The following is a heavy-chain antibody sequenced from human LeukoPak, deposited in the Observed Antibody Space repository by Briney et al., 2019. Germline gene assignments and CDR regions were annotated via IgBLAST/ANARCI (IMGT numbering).Heavy chain of an antibody. CDR3: ARSRGGSYYGFDY. V-gene: IGHV4-59*01. D-gene: IGHD3-22*01. CDR2: IYYSGST. CDR1: GGSISSYY. Sequence: PSETLSLTCTVSGGSISSYYWSWIRQPPGKGLEWIGYIYYSGSTNYNPSLKSRVTISVDTSKNQFSLKLSSVTAADTAVYHCARSRGGSYYGFDYWGQGTLVTVSS. J-gene: IGHJ4*02.